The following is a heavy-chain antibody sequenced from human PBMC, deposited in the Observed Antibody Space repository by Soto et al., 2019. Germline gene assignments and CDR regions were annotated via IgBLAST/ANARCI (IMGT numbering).Heavy chain of an antibody. D-gene: IGHD3-10*01. V-gene: IGHV1-69*13. CDR1: GGTFSSYA. CDR3: ARAAITMIRGLIPRSLGNWFDS. J-gene: IGHJ5*01. Sequence: ASVKVSCKASGGTFSSYAISWVRQAPGQGLEWMGGIIPMFTTTNYAQKFQGRVTITADESTSTAYMELSTLRSEDPAVYYCARAAITMIRGLIPRSLGNWFDSWGQGTLVTVSS. CDR2: IIPMFTTT.